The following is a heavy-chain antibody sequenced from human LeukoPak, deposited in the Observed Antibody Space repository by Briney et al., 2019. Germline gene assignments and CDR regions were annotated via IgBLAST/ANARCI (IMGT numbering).Heavy chain of an antibody. CDR1: GFTFSSYA. CDR3: ARDLSRTYTVDY. D-gene: IGHD2-2*02. CDR2: ISGSGDNT. Sequence: GGSLRLSCAASGFTFSSYAMSWVRQVPGKGLEWVSVISGSGDNTYYADFVRGRFTISRDNSKNMLYLQMNSLRIEDTALYFCARDLSRTYTVDYWGQGTLVTVSS. J-gene: IGHJ4*02. V-gene: IGHV3-23*01.